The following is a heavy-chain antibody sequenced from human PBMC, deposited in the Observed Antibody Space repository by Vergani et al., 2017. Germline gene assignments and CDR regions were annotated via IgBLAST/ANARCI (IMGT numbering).Heavy chain of an antibody. CDR1: GFTFSSYG. CDR3: ARGGYSGSYHYYYYYGMDV. D-gene: IGHD1-26*01. V-gene: IGHV3-33*01. Sequence: QVQLVESGGGVVQPGRSLRLSCAASGFTFSSYGMHWVRQAPGKGLEWVAVIWYDGSNKYYADSVKGRLTISRDNSKNTLYLQMNSLRAEDTAVYYCARGGYSGSYHYYYYYGMDVWGQGTTVTVSS. CDR2: IWYDGSNK. J-gene: IGHJ6*02.